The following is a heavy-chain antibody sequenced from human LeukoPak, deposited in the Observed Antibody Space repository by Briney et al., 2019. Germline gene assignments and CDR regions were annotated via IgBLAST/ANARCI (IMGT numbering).Heavy chain of an antibody. Sequence: PSETLSLTCTASGGSISSYYWSWIRQPPGKGLEWLAYIYYSGSTNYNPSLKSRGTISVETSKNQFSLKLSSVTAADTAVYYCARDSHYGGNSGDYYYYGMDVWGQGTTVTVSS. J-gene: IGHJ6*02. CDR1: GGSISSYY. CDR3: ARDSHYGGNSGDYYYYGMDV. V-gene: IGHV4-59*01. D-gene: IGHD4-23*01. CDR2: IYYSGST.